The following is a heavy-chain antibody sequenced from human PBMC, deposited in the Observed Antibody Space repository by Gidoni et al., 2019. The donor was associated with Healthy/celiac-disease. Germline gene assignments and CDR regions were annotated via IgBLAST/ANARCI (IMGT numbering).Heavy chain of an antibody. CDR2: INAGNGNT. CDR1: GYTFTSYA. V-gene: IGHV1-3*01. J-gene: IGHJ6*02. D-gene: IGHD2-2*01. Sequence: QVQLVQSGAEVKKPGASVKVSCKASGYTFTSYAMHWVRQAPGQRLEWMGWINAGNGNTKYSQKFQGRVTITRDTSASTAYMELSSLRSEDTAVYYCARDPQLLFWVPSPYGMDVWGQGTTVTVSS. CDR3: ARDPQLLFWVPSPYGMDV.